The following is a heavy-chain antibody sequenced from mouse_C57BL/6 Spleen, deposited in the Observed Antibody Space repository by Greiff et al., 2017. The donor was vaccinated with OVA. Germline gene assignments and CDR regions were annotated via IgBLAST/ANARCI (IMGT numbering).Heavy chain of an antibody. CDR1: GFTFSSYA. CDR3: TRVTTGGFAY. D-gene: IGHD1-1*01. Sequence: DVQLVESGEGLVKPGGSLKLSCAASGFTFSSYAMPWVRQTPEKRLEWVAYISSGGGYIYYADTVKGRSTLSIDNARNTLYLQMSSLKSEDTAMYYCTRVTTGGFAYWGQGTLVTVSA. CDR2: ISSGGGYI. V-gene: IGHV5-9-1*02. J-gene: IGHJ3*01.